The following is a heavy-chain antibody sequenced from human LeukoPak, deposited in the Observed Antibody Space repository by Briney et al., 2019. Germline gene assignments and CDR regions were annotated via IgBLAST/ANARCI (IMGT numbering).Heavy chain of an antibody. CDR2: IYYSGST. D-gene: IGHD3-22*01. CDR1: GGSISSSSYD. V-gene: IGHV4-39*01. Sequence: SETLSLTCTVSGGSISSSSYDWGWIRQPPGKGLEWIGSIYYSGSTYYNPSLKSRVTISVDTSKNQFSLKLSSVTAADTAVYYCASNVRDWYYYDSSGPAGFDYWGQGTLVTVSS. CDR3: ASNVRDWYYYDSSGPAGFDY. J-gene: IGHJ4*02.